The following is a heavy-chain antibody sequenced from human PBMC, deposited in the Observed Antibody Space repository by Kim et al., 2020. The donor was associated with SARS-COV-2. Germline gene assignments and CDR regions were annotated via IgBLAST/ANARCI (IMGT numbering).Heavy chain of an antibody. Sequence: SETLSLTCTVSGGSISSYYWSWIRQPPGKGLEWIGYIYYSGSTNYNPSLKSRVTISVDTSKNQFSLKLSSVTAADTAVYYCASHSGSYSFLFDYWGQGTL. D-gene: IGHD1-26*01. CDR1: GGSISSYY. CDR3: ASHSGSYSFLFDY. CDR2: IYYSGST. J-gene: IGHJ4*02. V-gene: IGHV4-59*08.